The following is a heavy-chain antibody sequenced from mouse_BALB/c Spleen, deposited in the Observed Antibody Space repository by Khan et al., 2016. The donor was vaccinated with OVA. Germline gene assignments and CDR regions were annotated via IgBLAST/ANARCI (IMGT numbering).Heavy chain of an antibody. J-gene: IGHJ4*01. CDR3: ARGGYNGTMDY. V-gene: IGHV9-3-1*01. CDR1: GYTFTTNG. CDR2: INTNTGQP. Sequence: QIQLVQSGPELKKPGETVKISCKASGYTFTTNGMNWVKKAPGKGLKWMGWINTNTGQPIYADDFRGRFAFSLETSASTAYLQINNLKNEDTATXFCARGGYNGTMDYWGQGTSVTVSS. D-gene: IGHD1-1*01.